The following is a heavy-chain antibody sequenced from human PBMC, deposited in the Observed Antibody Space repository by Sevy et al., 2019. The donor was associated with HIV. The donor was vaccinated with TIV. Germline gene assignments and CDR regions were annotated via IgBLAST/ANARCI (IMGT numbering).Heavy chain of an antibody. D-gene: IGHD7-27*01. CDR1: GFTFSHHN. J-gene: IGHJ4*02. V-gene: IGHV3-48*02. CDR3: ARKQNRELGTIPLDS. Sequence: GGSLRLSCAASGFTFSHHNMNWVRQAPGKGLEWISYISKSGSTTYFADSVRGRFTISRDNAKNSLFLEMHSLTDEDTAGYYCARKQNRELGTIPLDSWGRGIQVTVSS. CDR2: ISKSGSTT.